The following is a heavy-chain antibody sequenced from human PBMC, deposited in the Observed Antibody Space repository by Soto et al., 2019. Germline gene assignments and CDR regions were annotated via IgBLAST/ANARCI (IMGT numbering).Heavy chain of an antibody. V-gene: IGHV1-3*01. Sequence: ASVKVSCKASGYTFTSYAMHWVRQAPGQRLEWMGWINAGNGNTKYSQKFQGRVTITRNTSASTDYMELSSLRSEDTAVYYCARGSALYCSSPSCRRIDPWGQGTLVTVSS. D-gene: IGHD2-2*01. J-gene: IGHJ5*02. CDR1: GYTFTSYA. CDR3: ARGSALYCSSPSCRRIDP. CDR2: INAGNGNT.